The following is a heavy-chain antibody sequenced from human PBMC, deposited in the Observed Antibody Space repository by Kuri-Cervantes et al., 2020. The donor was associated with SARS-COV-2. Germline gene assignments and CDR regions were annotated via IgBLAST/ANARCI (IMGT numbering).Heavy chain of an antibody. V-gene: IGHV4-59*01. CDR3: ARLGATKGSYYYGVDV. CDR2: IHYSGST. D-gene: IGHD1-26*01. Sequence: ESLKISCTVSGGSISSYYWSWMRQPPGKGLEWIGNIHYSGSTNYNPSLKSRVTISVDTSKNQLSLRLSSVTAADTAVYYCARLGATKGSYYYGVDVWGQGTTVTVSS. J-gene: IGHJ6*02. CDR1: GGSISSYY.